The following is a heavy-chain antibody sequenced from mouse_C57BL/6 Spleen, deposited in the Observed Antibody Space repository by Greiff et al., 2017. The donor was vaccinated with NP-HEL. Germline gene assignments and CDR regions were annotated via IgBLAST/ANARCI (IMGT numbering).Heavy chain of an antibody. J-gene: IGHJ3*01. CDR1: GYAFSSSW. Sequence: LVESGPELVKPGASVKISCKASGYAFSSSWMNWVKQRPGKGLEWIGRIYPGDGDTNYNGKFKGKATLTADKSSSTAYMQLSSLTSEDSAVYFCARGGYDLSWFAYWGQGTLVTVSA. CDR2: IYPGDGDT. V-gene: IGHV1-82*01. D-gene: IGHD2-3*01. CDR3: ARGGYDLSWFAY.